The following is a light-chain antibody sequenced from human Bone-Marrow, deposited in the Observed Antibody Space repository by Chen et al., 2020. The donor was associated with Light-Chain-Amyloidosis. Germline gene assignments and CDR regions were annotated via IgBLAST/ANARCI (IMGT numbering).Light chain of an antibody. CDR1: DLPTKY. J-gene: IGLJ2*01. V-gene: IGLV3-25*03. Sequence: SYELPQPPSVSVSPGQTARITCSGDDLPTKYAYCYQQKPGPAPVLVIHRDTERPSGISERFSGSSSGTTATLTISGVQAEDEADYHCQSADSSGTYEVIFGGGTKLTVL. CDR2: RDT. CDR3: QSADSSGTYEVI.